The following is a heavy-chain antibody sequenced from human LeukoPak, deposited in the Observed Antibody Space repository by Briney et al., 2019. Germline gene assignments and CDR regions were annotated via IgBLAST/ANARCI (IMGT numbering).Heavy chain of an antibody. Sequence: GGSLRLSCAASGFTFDDYAMHWVRQAPGKGLEWVSLISGDGGSTYYADSVKGRFTTSRDNAKNSLSLQLNSLRAEDTAVYYCARGHYDILTASYKWTPDYWGQGTLVTVSS. D-gene: IGHD3-9*01. CDR3: ARGHYDILTASYKWTPDY. V-gene: IGHV3-43*02. CDR2: ISGDGGST. CDR1: GFTFDDYA. J-gene: IGHJ4*02.